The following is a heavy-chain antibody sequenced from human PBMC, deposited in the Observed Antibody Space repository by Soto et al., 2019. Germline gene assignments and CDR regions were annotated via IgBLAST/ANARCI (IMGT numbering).Heavy chain of an antibody. Sequence: PAGCLRLSCAASGVNISSYGMNWVRQAPGKGLEWVSSISSSSSYIYYADSVKGRFTISRDNAKNSLYLQMNSLRAEDTAVYYCAREVRGSQRLFDSWGQGTLVTVSS. CDR3: AREVRGSQRLFDS. D-gene: IGHD3-16*01. J-gene: IGHJ4*02. V-gene: IGHV3-21*04. CDR2: ISSSSSYI. CDR1: GVNISSYG.